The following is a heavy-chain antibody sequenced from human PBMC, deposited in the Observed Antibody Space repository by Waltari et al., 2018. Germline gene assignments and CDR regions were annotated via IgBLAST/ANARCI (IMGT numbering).Heavy chain of an antibody. Sequence: QVQLQQWGAGLLKPSETLSLTCAVYGGSFSGYYWSWIRPPPGQGLEWIGEINQSGSTNYNPTLKSRVTISVDTSKNQFSLKLSSVTAADTAVYYCARGSTEVPELHTYYYYGMDVWGQGTTVTVSS. D-gene: IGHD1-7*01. CDR2: INQSGST. J-gene: IGHJ6*02. CDR1: GGSFSGYY. CDR3: ARGSTEVPELHTYYYYGMDV. V-gene: IGHV4-34*01.